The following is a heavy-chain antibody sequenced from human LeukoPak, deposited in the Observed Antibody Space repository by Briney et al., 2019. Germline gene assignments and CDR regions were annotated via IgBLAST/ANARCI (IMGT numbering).Heavy chain of an antibody. CDR2: IKQDGSEK. CDR3: ARDYCSSTSCHILFDI. J-gene: IGHJ3*02. D-gene: IGHD2-2*02. CDR1: GFTFSNHW. Sequence: GGSLRLSCAASGFTFSNHWMSWVRQAPGKGLEWVANIKQDGSEKYYVDSVKGRFTISRDNAKNSLYLQMNSLRAEDTAVYYCARDYCSSTSCHILFDIWGQGTKVTVSS. V-gene: IGHV3-7*01.